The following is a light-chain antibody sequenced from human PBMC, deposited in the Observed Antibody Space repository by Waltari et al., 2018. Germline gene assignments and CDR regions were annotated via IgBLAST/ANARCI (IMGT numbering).Light chain of an antibody. CDR1: SRDGGDSDW. V-gene: IGLV2-14*03. Sequence: QSALTQPASVSGSPGPSITISCTGTSRDGGDSDWVPWYQQHPGKAPKVVIFDVSYRPSGVSNRFSGSKSGNTASLTISGLQAEDEADYYCTSYTSRHSLVFGTGTKVTVL. CDR3: TSYTSRHSLV. CDR2: DVS. J-gene: IGLJ1*01.